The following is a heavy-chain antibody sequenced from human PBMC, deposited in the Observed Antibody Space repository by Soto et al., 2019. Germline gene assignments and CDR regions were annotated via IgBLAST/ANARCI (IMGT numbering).Heavy chain of an antibody. V-gene: IGHV1-69*01. CDR1: GGTFSSYA. CDR2: IIPIFGTA. D-gene: IGHD2-8*01. Sequence: QVQLVQSGAEVKKPGSSVKVSCKASGGTFSSYAISWVRQAPGQGLEWMGGIIPIFGTANYAQKVQGRVTITADESTSTAYMELSSLRSEDTAVYYCARGVTKGLQSLYYFDYWGQGTLVTVSS. J-gene: IGHJ4*02. CDR3: ARGVTKGLQSLYYFDY.